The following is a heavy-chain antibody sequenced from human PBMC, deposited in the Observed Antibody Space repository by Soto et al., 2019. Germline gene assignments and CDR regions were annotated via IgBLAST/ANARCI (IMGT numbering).Heavy chain of an antibody. D-gene: IGHD3-22*01. CDR2: IIPIYGTA. V-gene: IGHV1-69*06. J-gene: IGHJ4*02. CDR1: GGTFSSYA. CDR3: ASNTYYYDSSGYYSFDY. Sequence: ASVKVSCKASGGTFSSYAISWVRQAPGQGLEWMGGIIPIYGTANYAQKFQGRVTITGDTSASTAYMELSSLRSEDTAVYYCASNTYYYDSSGYYSFDYWGQGTLVTVSS.